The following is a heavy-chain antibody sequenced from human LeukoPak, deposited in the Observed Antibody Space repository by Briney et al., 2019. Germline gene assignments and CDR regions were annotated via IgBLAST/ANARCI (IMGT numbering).Heavy chain of an antibody. CDR1: GFTFSIYA. Sequence: GGSLRLSCAASGFTFSIYAMIWVRQAPEMRLERVSTISSSGGSTYYADSVKGRFTISRDNSKNTLYLQMNSLRAEDTAVFYCARRPYCTNAVCYGLDYWGQGTMVTVSS. CDR3: ARRPYCTNAVCYGLDY. D-gene: IGHD2-8*01. CDR2: ISSSGGST. J-gene: IGHJ4*02. V-gene: IGHV3-23*01.